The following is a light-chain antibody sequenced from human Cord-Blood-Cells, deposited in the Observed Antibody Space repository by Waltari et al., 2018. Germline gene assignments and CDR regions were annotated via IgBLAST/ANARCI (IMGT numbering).Light chain of an antibody. CDR3: CSYAGSYV. CDR1: SSDVGGYNY. V-gene: IGLV2-11*01. CDR2: DVS. J-gene: IGLJ1*01. Sequence: QSALTQPRSVSGSPGQSVTISCTGTSSDVGGYNYVSWYQQHPGKAPKLMIDDVSKRPSGVPDRVSGSKACNTASLTISGLQAEDEADYYCCSYAGSYVFGPGTKVTVL.